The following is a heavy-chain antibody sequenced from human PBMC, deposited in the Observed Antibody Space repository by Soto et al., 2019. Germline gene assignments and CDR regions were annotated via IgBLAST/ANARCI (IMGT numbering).Heavy chain of an antibody. D-gene: IGHD5-12*01. CDR1: GFTFSSYS. V-gene: IGHV3-48*02. J-gene: IGHJ4*02. CDR3: AGDPYGYNRLDY. Sequence: ESGGGLVQPGGSLRLSCAASGFTFSSYSMNWVRQAPGKGLEWVSYIGSGGSDIYYADSVKGRFTISRDNAKNSLYLQMNSLKDEDTAVYYCAGDPYGYNRLDYWGQGTLVTVSS. CDR2: IGSGGSDI.